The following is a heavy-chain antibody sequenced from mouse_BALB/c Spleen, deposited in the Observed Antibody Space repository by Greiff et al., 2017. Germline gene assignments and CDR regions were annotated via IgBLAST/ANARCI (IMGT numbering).Heavy chain of an antibody. Sequence: VQLQQSGPELMKPGASVKISCKASGYSFPSYYMHWVKQSHGKSLEWIGYIDPFNGGTSYNQKFKGKATLTVDKSSSTAYMHLSSLTSEDSAVYYCASLLRPHYYAMDYWGQGTSVTVSS. CDR2: IDPFNGGT. CDR3: ASLLRPHYYAMDY. D-gene: IGHD1-2*01. CDR1: GYSFPSYY. V-gene: IGHV1S135*01. J-gene: IGHJ4*01.